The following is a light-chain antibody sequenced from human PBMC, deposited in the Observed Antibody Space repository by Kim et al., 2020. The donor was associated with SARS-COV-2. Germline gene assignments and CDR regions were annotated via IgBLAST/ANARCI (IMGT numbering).Light chain of an antibody. Sequence: SAGERATLSCRASQSVSNNLAWYQHKPGQPPRRLIYGASTRATGVPARFSGSGSGTDFTLTVSSLQSEDFAVYYCHQYNDWPPGDTFGQGTKLEI. CDR2: GAS. J-gene: IGKJ2*01. CDR3: HQYNDWPPGDT. CDR1: QSVSNN. V-gene: IGKV3-15*01.